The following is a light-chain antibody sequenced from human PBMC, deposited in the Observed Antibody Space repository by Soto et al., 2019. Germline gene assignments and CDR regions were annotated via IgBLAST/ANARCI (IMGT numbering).Light chain of an antibody. CDR3: SSYTSSSTLLYV. CDR1: SSDVGGYTY. V-gene: IGLV2-14*01. CDR2: DVS. Sequence: QSALTQPASVSGSPGQSITISCTGTSSDVGGYTYVSWYQQHPGKAPKLMIYDVSNRPSGVSNRLSGSKSGNTASLTISGLQAEDEADYYCSSYTSSSTLLYVFGTGTKLTVL. J-gene: IGLJ1*01.